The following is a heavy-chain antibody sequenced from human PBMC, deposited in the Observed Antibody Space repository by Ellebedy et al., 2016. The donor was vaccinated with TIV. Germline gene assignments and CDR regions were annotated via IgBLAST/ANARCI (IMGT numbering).Heavy chain of an antibody. Sequence: PGGSLRLSCVASGFSFRSYWMSWVRLAPGKGLEWVANIYQDGSNQYYVDSVKGRFTISRDNANKSLFLQMNSLRGEETAVYYCARRGSYGDYAVQINSWFDRWGRGTLVTVSS. CDR3: ARRGSYGDYAVQINSWFDR. CDR2: IYQDGSNQ. D-gene: IGHD4-17*01. V-gene: IGHV3-7*01. CDR1: GFSFRSYW. J-gene: IGHJ5*02.